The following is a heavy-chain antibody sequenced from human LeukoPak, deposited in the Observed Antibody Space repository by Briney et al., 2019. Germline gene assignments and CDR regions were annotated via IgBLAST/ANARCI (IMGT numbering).Heavy chain of an antibody. CDR1: GGTFSSYA. CDR2: IIPIFGTA. CDR3: ARGTLSWYPDY. D-gene: IGHD2-21*01. V-gene: IGHV1-69*06. Sequence: ASVKVSCKASGGTFSSYAISWVRQAPGQGLEWMGGIIPIFGTANYAQKLQGRVTITADKSTSTAYMELSSLRSEDTAVYYCARGTLSWYPDYWGQGTLVTVSS. J-gene: IGHJ4*02.